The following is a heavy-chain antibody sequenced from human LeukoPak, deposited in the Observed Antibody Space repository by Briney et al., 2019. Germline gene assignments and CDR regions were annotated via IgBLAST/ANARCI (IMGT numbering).Heavy chain of an antibody. CDR3: ARDESLDY. CDR1: GFTFSRYA. J-gene: IGHJ4*02. V-gene: IGHV3-30*01. Sequence: GGSLRLSCAASGFTFSRYAMHWVRQAPGKGLEWVAVISYDGNQNYYADSVKGRFTISRDSSKGTLYLQMNSLRVEDTAVYYCARDESLDYWGQGTLVTVSS. CDR2: ISYDGNQN.